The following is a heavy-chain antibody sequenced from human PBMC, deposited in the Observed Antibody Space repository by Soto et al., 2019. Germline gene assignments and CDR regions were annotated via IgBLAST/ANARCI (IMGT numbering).Heavy chain of an antibody. CDR1: GASSSNYY. D-gene: IGHD6-25*01. CDR2: INQSGIT. J-gene: IGHJ4*02. Sequence: SETLSLTCAFYGASSSNYYWSWIRQSPGKGLEWIGEINQSGITNYNPSLKSRVTLSVDTSKNQFSLKLSSVTAADTAVYYCARDGSAYFDYWGQGTLVTVSS. V-gene: IGHV4-34*01. CDR3: ARDGSAYFDY.